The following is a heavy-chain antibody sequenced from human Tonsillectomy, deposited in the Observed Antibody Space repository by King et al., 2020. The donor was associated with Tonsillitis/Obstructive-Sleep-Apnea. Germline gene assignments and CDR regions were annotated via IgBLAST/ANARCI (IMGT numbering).Heavy chain of an antibody. CDR3: ARGYSSPSYYYYMDV. CDR1: GGSFSGYY. D-gene: IGHD6-13*01. CDR2: INHSGST. J-gene: IGHJ6*03. Sequence: VQLQQWGAGLLKPSETLSLTCAVYGGSFSGYYWSWIRQPPGMGLEWIGEINHSGSTNYNPSLKSRVTISVDTSKNQFSLKLSSVTAADTAVYYCARGYSSPSYYYYMDVWGTGTTVTVSS. V-gene: IGHV4-34*01.